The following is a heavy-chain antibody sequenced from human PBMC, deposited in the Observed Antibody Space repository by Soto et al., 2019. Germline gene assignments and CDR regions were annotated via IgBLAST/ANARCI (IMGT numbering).Heavy chain of an antibody. CDR1: GGSISSYC. D-gene: IGHD3-3*01. J-gene: IGHJ4*02. CDR3: ARSYYDFWSGYWNFDY. Sequence: SETLSLTCTVSGGSISSYCWSWIRQPPGKGLEWIGYIYYSGSTNYNPSLKSRVTISVDTSKNQFSLKLSSVTAADTAVYYCARSYYDFWSGYWNFDYWGQGTLVTVSS. V-gene: IGHV4-59*01. CDR2: IYYSGST.